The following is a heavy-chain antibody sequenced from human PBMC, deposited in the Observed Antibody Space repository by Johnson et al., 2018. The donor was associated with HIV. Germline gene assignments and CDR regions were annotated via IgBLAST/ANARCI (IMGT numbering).Heavy chain of an antibody. D-gene: IGHD5-12*01. CDR3: ARDLYSGYGGRAFDI. Sequence: VQLVESGGGLIQPGGSLRLSCAASGFTVTNNYMSWVRQAPGKGLEWVSVIYSGGNTYYADSLKGRFTISRDKSKHTLYLQMNSLRAEDTAVYFCARDLYSGYGGRAFDIWGQGTMVTVSS. CDR2: IYSGGNT. CDR1: GFTVTNNY. V-gene: IGHV3-53*01. J-gene: IGHJ3*02.